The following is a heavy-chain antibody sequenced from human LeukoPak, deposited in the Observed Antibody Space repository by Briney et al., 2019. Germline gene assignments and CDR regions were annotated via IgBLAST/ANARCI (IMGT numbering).Heavy chain of an antibody. J-gene: IGHJ4*02. V-gene: IGHV4-38-2*02. CDR3: ARWSHGGTYYFDY. D-gene: IGHD4-23*01. CDR2: IYHSGST. Sequence: SETLSLTCTVSGYSISSGYYWGWIRQPPGKGLEWIGSIYHSGSTYYNPSLKSRVTISVDTSKNQFSLKLSSVTAADTAVYYCARWSHGGTYYFDYWGQGTLVTVSS. CDR1: GYSISSGYY.